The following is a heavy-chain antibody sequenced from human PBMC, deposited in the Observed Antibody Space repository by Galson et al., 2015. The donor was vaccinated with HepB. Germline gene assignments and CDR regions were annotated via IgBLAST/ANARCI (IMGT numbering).Heavy chain of an antibody. D-gene: IGHD6-13*01. CDR3: ARGRRGMGIDP. CDR2: IYTIGST. CDR1: GGSISSNSYY. Sequence: TLSLTCTASGGSISSNSYYWTWIRQPAGERLEWIGRIYTIGSTHYNPSLESRVSMSVDTSTNQLSLQLSSVTAADTAVYYCARGRRGMGIDPWGQGTLVTVSS. V-gene: IGHV4-61*02. J-gene: IGHJ5*02.